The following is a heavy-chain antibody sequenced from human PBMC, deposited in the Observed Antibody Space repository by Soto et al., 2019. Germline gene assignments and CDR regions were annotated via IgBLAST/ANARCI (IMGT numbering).Heavy chain of an antibody. Sequence: NPSETLSLTCTVSGGSISSSSYYWGWIRQPPGKGLEWIGSIYYSGSTYYNPSLKSRVTISVDTSMNQFSLKLSSVTAADTAVYYCARYWAGRDYFDYWGQGTLVTVSS. V-gene: IGHV4-39*01. CDR2: IYYSGST. CDR3: ARYWAGRDYFDY. CDR1: GGSISSSSYY. J-gene: IGHJ4*02. D-gene: IGHD2-8*02.